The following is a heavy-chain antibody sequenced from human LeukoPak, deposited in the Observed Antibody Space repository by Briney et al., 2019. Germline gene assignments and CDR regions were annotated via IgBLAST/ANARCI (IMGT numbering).Heavy chain of an antibody. Sequence: GGSLRLSCAASGFTFSSCSMNWVRQAPGKGLEWVSSISSSSSYIYYADSVKGRFTISRDNAKNSLYLQMNSLRAEDTAVYYCARFSGNDAFDIWGQGTMVTVSS. J-gene: IGHJ3*02. CDR2: ISSSSSYI. V-gene: IGHV3-21*01. D-gene: IGHD1-26*01. CDR1: GFTFSSCS. CDR3: ARFSGNDAFDI.